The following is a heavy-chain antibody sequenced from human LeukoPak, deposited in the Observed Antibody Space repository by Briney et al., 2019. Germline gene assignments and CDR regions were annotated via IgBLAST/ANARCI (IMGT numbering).Heavy chain of an antibody. CDR3: AKLPVAGLYFDY. J-gene: IGHJ4*02. D-gene: IGHD6-19*01. V-gene: IGHV3-23*01. Sequence: QXPGKXXEWISAISGSGGSTYYVDSVKGRFTISRDNSKNTLYLQMNSLRVEDTAVYYCAKLPVAGLYFDYWGQGTLVTVSS. CDR2: ISGSGGST.